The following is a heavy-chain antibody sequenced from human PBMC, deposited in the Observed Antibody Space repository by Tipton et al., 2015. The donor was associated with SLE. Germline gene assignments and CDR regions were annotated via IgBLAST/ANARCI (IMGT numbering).Heavy chain of an antibody. V-gene: IGHV4-4*07. J-gene: IGHJ6*03. Sequence: TLSLTCTVSGGSINGYYWTWIRQSAGKGLEWIGRIYTSGITNDNPSLKSRVTISVDTSNNQLSLKLTSVTAADTAVYDCARLQYQLLYYYMDVWGKGTTVTVSS. CDR2: IYTSGIT. CDR3: ARLQYQLLYYYMDV. CDR1: GGSINGYY. D-gene: IGHD2-2*01.